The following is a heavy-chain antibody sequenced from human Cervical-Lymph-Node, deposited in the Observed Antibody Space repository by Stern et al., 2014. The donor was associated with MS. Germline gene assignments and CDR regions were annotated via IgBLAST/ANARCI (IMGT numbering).Heavy chain of an antibody. Sequence: EDQLVESGGGLVKPGGSLRLSCEVSGFTFSSSTMNWFRQAPGKGLEWVSSISSSSAYIYSAASVKGRFTISRDNAKNSLYLQMNRLRVEDTAVYYCARDGGDFWGQGTRVTVSS. CDR2: ISSSSAYI. CDR3: ARDGGDF. V-gene: IGHV3-21*06. J-gene: IGHJ4*02. CDR1: GFTFSSST. D-gene: IGHD3-16*01.